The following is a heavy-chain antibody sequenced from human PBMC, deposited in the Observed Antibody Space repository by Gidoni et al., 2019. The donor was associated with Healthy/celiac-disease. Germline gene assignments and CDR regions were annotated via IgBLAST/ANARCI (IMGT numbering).Heavy chain of an antibody. D-gene: IGHD2-15*01. V-gene: IGHV3-53*01. Sequence: EVQLVESGGGLIQPGGSLSLSCAASGFTVSSNYLSWVRQAPGKGLEWVSVIYSVGSTYYADSVKGRFTISRDNSKNTLYLQMNSLRAEDTAVYYCARIELGYCSGGSCYSHYYDSSGYYYFDYWGQGTLVTVSS. CDR2: IYSVGST. J-gene: IGHJ4*02. CDR1: GFTVSSNY. CDR3: ARIELGYCSGGSCYSHYYDSSGYYYFDY.